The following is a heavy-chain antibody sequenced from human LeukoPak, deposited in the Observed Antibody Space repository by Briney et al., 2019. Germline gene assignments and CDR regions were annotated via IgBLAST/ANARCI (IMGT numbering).Heavy chain of an antibody. D-gene: IGHD3-10*01. CDR1: GFTFSSYS. Sequence: GGSLRLSCAASGFTFSSYSMNWVRQAPGKGLEWVSYISTSSSHIYYADSVKGRFTISRDNAKNSLYLQTNSLRAEDTAVYYCARYASGSYYPPLDYWGQGTLVTVSS. J-gene: IGHJ4*02. V-gene: IGHV3-21*05. CDR2: ISTSSSHI. CDR3: ARYASGSYYPPLDY.